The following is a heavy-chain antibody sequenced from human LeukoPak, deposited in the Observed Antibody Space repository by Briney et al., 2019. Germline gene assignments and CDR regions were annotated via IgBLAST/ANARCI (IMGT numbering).Heavy chain of an antibody. CDR2: ISIRSSYI. D-gene: IGHD3-22*01. Sequence: GGSLRLSCAASGYTFSSFSINWVRQAPGKGLEWVSSISIRSSYIYYADSVRGRFSISRDDARNSLYLQIDSLRGDDTAVYYCAKLRRNSDRSGYYYYYDYWGEGTLVTVSS. V-gene: IGHV3-21*01. CDR1: GYTFSSFS. CDR3: AKLRRNSDRSGYYYYYDY. J-gene: IGHJ4*02.